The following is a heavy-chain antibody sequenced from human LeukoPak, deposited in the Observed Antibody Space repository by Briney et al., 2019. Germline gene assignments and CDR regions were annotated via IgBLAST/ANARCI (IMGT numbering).Heavy chain of an antibody. D-gene: IGHD1-14*01. CDR2: IKRKSDGGTT. V-gene: IGHV3-15*01. Sequence: GGSLRLSCAASGFTLSNAWMSWVRQAPGKGLEWVGRIKRKSDGGTTDYAAPVKGRFTISRDDSKNTLYLQMNSLKSEDTAVYYCTTELDVRPNHYWGQGTLVTVSS. CDR1: GFTLSNAW. CDR3: TTELDVRPNHY. J-gene: IGHJ4*02.